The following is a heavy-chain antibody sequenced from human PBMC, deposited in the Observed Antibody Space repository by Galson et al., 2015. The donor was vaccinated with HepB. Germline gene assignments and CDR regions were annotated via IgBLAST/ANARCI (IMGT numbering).Heavy chain of an antibody. CDR1: GYTLNELS. CDR3: ATAGRIAAAGNDY. J-gene: IGHJ4*02. Sequence: SCKVSGYTLNELSMHWVRQAPGKGLEWMGGFDPEDGETIYAQKFQGRVTMTEDTSTDTAYMELSSLRSEDTAVYYCATAGRIAAAGNDYWGQGTLVTVSS. D-gene: IGHD6-13*01. CDR2: FDPEDGET. V-gene: IGHV1-24*01.